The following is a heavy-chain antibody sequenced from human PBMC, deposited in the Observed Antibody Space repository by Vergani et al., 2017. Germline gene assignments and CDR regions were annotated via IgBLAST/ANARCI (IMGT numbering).Heavy chain of an antibody. CDR3: AREGCSSTCCYHFDY. CDR1: GFTFSSYW. V-gene: IGHV3-7*01. J-gene: IGHJ4*02. Sequence: EVQLVESGGGLVQPGGSLRLSCAASGFTFSSYWMSWVRQAPGKGLEWVANIKQDGSEKYYVDSVKGRFTISRDNAKNSLYLQMNSLRAEDTAVYYCAREGCSSTCCYHFDYWGQGTLVTVSS. CDR2: IKQDGSEK. D-gene: IGHD2-2*01.